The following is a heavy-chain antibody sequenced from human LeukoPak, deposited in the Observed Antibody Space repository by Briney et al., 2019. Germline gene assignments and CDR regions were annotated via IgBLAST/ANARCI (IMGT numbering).Heavy chain of an antibody. CDR2: INHSGST. Sequence: PSETLSLTCAVYGGSFSGYYWSWIRQPPGKGLEWIGEINHSGSTNYNASLRSRVTISVDTSKNQFSLRLSSVTVADTAVYYCAPRGDIEHSYGYGKWFDPWGQGTRVTVSS. CDR1: GGSFSGYY. J-gene: IGHJ5*02. D-gene: IGHD5-18*01. CDR3: APRGDIEHSYGYGKWFDP. V-gene: IGHV4-34*01.